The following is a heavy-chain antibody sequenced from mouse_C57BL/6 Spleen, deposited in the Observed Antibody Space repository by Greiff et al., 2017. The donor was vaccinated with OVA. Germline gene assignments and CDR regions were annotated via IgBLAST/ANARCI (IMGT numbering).Heavy chain of an antibody. CDR3: ARGEKIITTVVGAMDY. CDR1: GFDIKNTY. D-gene: IGHD1-1*01. V-gene: IGHV14-3*01. CDR2: IDPANGNT. J-gene: IGHJ4*01. Sequence: VQLQQSVAELVRPGASVKLSCTASGFDIKNTYMHWVKQRPEQGLEWIGRIDPANGNTKYAPKFQGKATITADTSSNTAYLQLSSLTSEDTAISYGARGEKIITTVVGAMDYWGQGTSVTVSS.